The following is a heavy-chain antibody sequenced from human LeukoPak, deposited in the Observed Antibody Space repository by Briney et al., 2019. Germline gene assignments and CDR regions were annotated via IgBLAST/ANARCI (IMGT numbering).Heavy chain of an antibody. CDR1: GFTFSSYS. D-gene: IGHD6-19*01. CDR3: ARVLAGTIDY. V-gene: IGHV3-21*01. J-gene: IGHJ4*02. Sequence: GGSLRLSCAASGFTFSSYSMNWVRQAPGKGLEWVSSTSSSSYIYYADSVKGRFTISRDNVKNSLYLQMNSLRAEDTAVYYCARVLAGTIDYWGQGTLVTVSS. CDR2: TSSSSYI.